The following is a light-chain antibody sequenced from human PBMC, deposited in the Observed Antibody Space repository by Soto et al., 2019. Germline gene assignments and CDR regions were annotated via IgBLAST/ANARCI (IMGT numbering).Light chain of an antibody. CDR2: GAS. CDR3: QHYNNWPPWT. V-gene: IGKV3-15*01. CDR1: QSVSSN. Sequence: EIVMTQSPATLSVSPGERATLSCRASQSVSSNLAWYQQTPGQAPRLLIYGASTRATGIPARFSGSGSGTEFTLTISSLQSGDFAVYYCQHYNNWPPWTFGQGTKVDIK. J-gene: IGKJ1*01.